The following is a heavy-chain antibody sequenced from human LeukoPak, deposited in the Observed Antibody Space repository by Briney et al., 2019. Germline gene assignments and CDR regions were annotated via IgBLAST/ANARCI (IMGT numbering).Heavy chain of an antibody. CDR1: GFTFSSYE. D-gene: IGHD2-2*01. CDR2: ISSSGSTI. CDR3: ASQLYGPDY. J-gene: IGHJ4*02. V-gene: IGHV3-48*03. Sequence: PPGGSLRLSCAASGFTFSSYEMNWVRQAPGKGLEWVSYISSSGSTIYYGDSVKGRFTLSRDNAKNSLYLQMNSLRAEDTAVYDCASQLYGPDYWGQGTLVTVSS.